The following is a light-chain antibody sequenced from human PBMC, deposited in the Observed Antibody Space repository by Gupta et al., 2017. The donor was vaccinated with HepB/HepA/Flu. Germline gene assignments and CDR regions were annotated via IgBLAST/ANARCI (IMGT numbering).Light chain of an antibody. CDR3: QQYNSWPT. V-gene: IGKV3-15*01. Sequence: EIVLTQSPATLSVSPGERATLSCRDSQSVSSNLAWYQQKPGQAPRLLIYGASNRATGITDRFSGSGDGTEFTLTNSSRQYEDCAVYYGQQYNSWPTFGGGTKVEIK. J-gene: IGKJ4*01. CDR1: QSVSSN. CDR2: GAS.